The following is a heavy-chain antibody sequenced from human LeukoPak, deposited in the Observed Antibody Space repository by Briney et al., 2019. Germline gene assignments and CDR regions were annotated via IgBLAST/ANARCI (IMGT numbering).Heavy chain of an antibody. Sequence: PGRSLRLSCAASGFAFSTYTIHWVRQVPGKGLVWVSRINNDGRSTTYADSVKGRFTISRDNAKDTLYLQMNSLRPEDTAVYYCARDGGDSSGYYWGLGYWGQGTLVTVSS. D-gene: IGHD3-22*01. CDR2: INNDGRST. J-gene: IGHJ4*02. CDR1: GFAFSTYT. V-gene: IGHV3-74*01. CDR3: ARDGGDSSGYYWGLGY.